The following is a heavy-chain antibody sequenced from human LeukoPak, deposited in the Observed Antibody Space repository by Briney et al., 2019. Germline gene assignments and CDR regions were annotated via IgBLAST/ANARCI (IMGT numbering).Heavy chain of an antibody. CDR2: VTYSGGNT. Sequence: GGSLRLSCEASGFTFTSYGMSWFRQAPGKGLEWVSSVTYSGGNTYYADSVKGRFTIFRDNSKNTLYLQMNSLKTEDTAVYYCTTDHYYDSSGRWGQGTLVTVSS. V-gene: IGHV3-23*01. CDR3: TTDHYYDSSGR. J-gene: IGHJ4*02. CDR1: GFTFTSYG. D-gene: IGHD3-22*01.